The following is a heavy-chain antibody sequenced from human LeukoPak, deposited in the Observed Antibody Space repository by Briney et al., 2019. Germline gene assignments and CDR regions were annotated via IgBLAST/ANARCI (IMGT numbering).Heavy chain of an antibody. CDR3: ASHTAVDYFDY. CDR2: INWNGGST. CDR1: GFTFDDYG. J-gene: IGHJ4*02. Sequence: GGSLRLSCAASGFTFDDYGMSWVRQAPGRGLEWVSGINWNGGSTGYADSVKGRFTISRDNAKNSLYLQMNSLRAEDTALYYCASHTAVDYFDYWGQGTLVTVSS. D-gene: IGHD2-2*02. V-gene: IGHV3-20*04.